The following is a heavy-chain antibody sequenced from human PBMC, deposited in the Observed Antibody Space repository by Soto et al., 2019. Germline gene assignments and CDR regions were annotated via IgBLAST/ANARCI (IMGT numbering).Heavy chain of an antibody. CDR1: GGTFRSYA. CDR3: ARVLRSYDSSGYCYYYYGMDV. V-gene: IGHV1-69*13. J-gene: IGHJ6*02. D-gene: IGHD3-22*01. CDR2: IIPIFGTA. Sequence: SVKVSCKASGGTFRSYAISWVRQAPGQGLEWMGGIIPIFGTANYAQKFQGRVTITADESTSTAYMELSSLRSEDTAVYYCARVLRSYDSSGYCYYYYGMDVWGQGTTVTVSS.